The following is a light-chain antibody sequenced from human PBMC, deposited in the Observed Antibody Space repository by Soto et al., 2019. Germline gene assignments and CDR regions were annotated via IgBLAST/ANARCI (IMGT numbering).Light chain of an antibody. V-gene: IGKV3-15*01. CDR3: QQYNNWPPWT. Sequence: EIVMTHSPATLSVSPGERATLSCRASQSVSSNLAWYQQKPGQAPRLLIYGASTRATGIPARFSGSGSGAEFTLTISTLQSEDFAVYYCQQYNNWPPWTFGRGTKV. CDR1: QSVSSN. J-gene: IGKJ1*01. CDR2: GAS.